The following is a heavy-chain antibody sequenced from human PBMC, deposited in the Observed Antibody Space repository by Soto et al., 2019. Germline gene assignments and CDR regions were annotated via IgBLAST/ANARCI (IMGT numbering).Heavy chain of an antibody. CDR2: IKSRTENETT. J-gene: IGHJ4*02. Sequence: VSLRLSCAASGFTFSNVWLSWVRQGPGKGLEWLGRIKSRTENETTDYASPARGRFIISRDDSKNMLYLQPNSLKSEDTGGSYVITDLPNANSGFDYLGQGTPVVGSS. CDR3: ITDLPNANSGFDY. V-gene: IGHV3-15*01. CDR1: GFTFSNVW. D-gene: IGHD1-26*01.